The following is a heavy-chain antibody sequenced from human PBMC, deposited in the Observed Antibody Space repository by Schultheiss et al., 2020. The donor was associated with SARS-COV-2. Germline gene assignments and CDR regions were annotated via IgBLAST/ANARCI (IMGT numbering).Heavy chain of an antibody. Sequence: SETLSLTCTVSGGSISSGGYYWSWIRQHPGKGLEWIGYIYHSGSTYYNPSLKSRVTISVDTSKNQFSLKLSSVTAADTAVYYCASQTYGSGSFGWFDPWGQGTLVTVSS. CDR1: GGSISSGGYY. V-gene: IGHV4-31*03. J-gene: IGHJ5*02. CDR3: ASQTYGSGSFGWFDP. D-gene: IGHD3-10*01. CDR2: IYHSGST.